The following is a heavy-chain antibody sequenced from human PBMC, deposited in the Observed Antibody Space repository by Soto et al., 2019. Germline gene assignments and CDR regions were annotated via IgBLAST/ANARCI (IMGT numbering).Heavy chain of an antibody. D-gene: IGHD2-2*01. CDR2: IYYSGST. J-gene: IGHJ4*02. V-gene: IGHV4-59*01. CDR3: ARLGYCSSTSCYVLILDY. CDR1: GGSIRSYY. Sequence: ETLSLTCTVSGGSIRSYYWSWIRQPQGKGLEWIGYIYYSGSTNYNPSLKSRVTISVDTSKNQFSLKLSSVTAADTAVYYCARLGYCSSTSCYVLILDYWGQGTLVTVSS.